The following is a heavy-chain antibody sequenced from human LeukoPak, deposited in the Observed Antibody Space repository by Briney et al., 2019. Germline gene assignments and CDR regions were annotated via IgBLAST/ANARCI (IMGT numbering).Heavy chain of an antibody. Sequence: GGSLRLSCAASGFTFSSYGMHCVRQTPGKGLEWVAVISYDGSNKYYADSVKGRFTISRDNSKNTLYLQMNSLRAEDTAVYYCAKGVAHYGSGSYSYWGQGTLVTVSS. CDR2: ISYDGSNK. V-gene: IGHV3-30*18. CDR1: GFTFSSYG. J-gene: IGHJ4*02. D-gene: IGHD3-10*01. CDR3: AKGVAHYGSGSYSY.